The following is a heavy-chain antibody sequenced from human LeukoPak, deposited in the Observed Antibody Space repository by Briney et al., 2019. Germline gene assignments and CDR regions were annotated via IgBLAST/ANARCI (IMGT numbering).Heavy chain of an antibody. CDR1: GFTFSSYS. D-gene: IGHD3-22*01. Sequence: GGSLRLSCAASGFTFSSYSMNWVRQAPGKGLEWVSSIRSSSSYIYYADSVKGRFTISRDNVKNLLYLQMNSLRAEDTAVYYCARGGWGYDSSADTWSQGTLVTVSS. V-gene: IGHV3-21*06. CDR2: IRSSSSYI. J-gene: IGHJ5*02. CDR3: ARGGWGYDSSADT.